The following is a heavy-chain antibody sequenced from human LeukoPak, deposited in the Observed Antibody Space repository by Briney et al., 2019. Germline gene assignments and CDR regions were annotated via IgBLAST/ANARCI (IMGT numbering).Heavy chain of an antibody. J-gene: IGHJ4*02. CDR2: IKQDGSEK. D-gene: IGHD3-22*01. V-gene: IGHV3-7*01. CDR1: GFTFSSYW. CDR3: ASYNYYDSSGQIDY. Sequence: GGSLRLSCAASGFTFSSYWMSWVRQAPGKGLEWVANIKQDGSEKYYVDSVKGRFTISRDNAKNSLYPQMNSLRAEDTAVYYCASYNYYDSSGQIDYWGQGTLVTVYS.